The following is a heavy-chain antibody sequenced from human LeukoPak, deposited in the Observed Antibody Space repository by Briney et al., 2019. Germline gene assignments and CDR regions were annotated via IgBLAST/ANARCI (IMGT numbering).Heavy chain of an antibody. CDR2: IYYSGST. D-gene: IGHD5-18*01. CDR1: GASISSYY. J-gene: IGHJ4*02. V-gene: IGHV4-59*01. CDR3: ASVDTAIAFDY. Sequence: SETLSLTCTVSGASISSYYWSWIREPPGKGLEWIGYIYYSGSTNYNPSLKSRVTISVDTSKNQFSLKLSSVTAADTAVYYCASVDTAIAFDYWGQGTLVTVSS.